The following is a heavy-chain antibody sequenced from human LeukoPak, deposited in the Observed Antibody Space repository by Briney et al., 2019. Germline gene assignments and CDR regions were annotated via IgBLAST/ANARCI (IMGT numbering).Heavy chain of an antibody. Sequence: GESLKISCKGSGYSFTSYWIGWVRQMPGKGLEWMGIIYPGDSDTRYSPSFQGQVTISADKSISTAYLQWSSLKASDTAMYYCARNLGYYYDGSGASYFDYWGQGTLVTVSS. CDR1: GYSFTSYW. V-gene: IGHV5-51*01. CDR3: ARNLGYYYDGSGASYFDY. D-gene: IGHD3-22*01. CDR2: IYPGDSDT. J-gene: IGHJ4*02.